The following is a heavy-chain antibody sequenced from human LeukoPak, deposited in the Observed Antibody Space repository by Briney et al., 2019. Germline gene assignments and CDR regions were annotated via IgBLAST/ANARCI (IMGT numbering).Heavy chain of an antibody. D-gene: IGHD4-23*01. V-gene: IGHV1-2*02. Sequence: VASVKVSCKASGYTFTGYYMNWLRQAPGQGLEWMGWINPNSGGTNYAQKFQGRVTMTRDASISTAYMELSRLTSDDTAVYYCARGYGGNSFTPWGQGTLVTVSS. CDR1: GYTFTGYY. J-gene: IGHJ5*02. CDR3: ARGYGGNSFTP. CDR2: INPNSGGT.